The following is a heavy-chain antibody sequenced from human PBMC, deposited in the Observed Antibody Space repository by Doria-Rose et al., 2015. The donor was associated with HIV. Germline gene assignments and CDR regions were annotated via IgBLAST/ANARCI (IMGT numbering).Heavy chain of an antibody. J-gene: IGHJ4*02. Sequence: SGPVPVKPTETLTLTCTASGVSLSSPGMGVSWIRQPPGKALEWLANIFSDDERSHKTPLKSRLTISRGTSKSQVVLTMTDMDPVDTATYYCARIKSSRWYHKYYFDFWGQGTLVIVSA. V-gene: IGHV2-26*01. CDR1: GVSLSSPGMG. CDR2: IFSDDER. D-gene: IGHD6-13*01. CDR3: ARIKSSRWYHKYYFDF.